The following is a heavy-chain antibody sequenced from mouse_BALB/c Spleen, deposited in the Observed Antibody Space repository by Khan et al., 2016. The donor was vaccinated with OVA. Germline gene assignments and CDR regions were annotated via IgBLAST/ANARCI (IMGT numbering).Heavy chain of an antibody. D-gene: IGHD2-14*01. V-gene: IGHV2-6-4*01. CDR3: ARAYYRYDGYYAMDY. Sequence: QVQLKQSGPGLVAPSQSLSITCTVSGFSLSRYNIHWVRQPPGKGLEWRGRIWGGGSTDYNSAPKSRLSISKDNSKGQVFLKMHSLQTDDTAMYYCARAYYRYDGYYAMDYWGQGTSVTVSS. CDR2: IWGGGST. CDR1: GFSLSRYN. J-gene: IGHJ4*01.